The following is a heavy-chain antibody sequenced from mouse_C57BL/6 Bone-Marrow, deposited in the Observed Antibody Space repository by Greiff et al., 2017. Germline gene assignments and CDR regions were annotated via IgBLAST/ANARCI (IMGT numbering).Heavy chain of an antibody. CDR3: SILAYDSKRAMDY. V-gene: IGHV1-74*01. D-gene: IGHD2-5*01. Sequence: QVQLQQPGAELVKPGASVKVSCKASGYTFTTYWIHWVKQSHGQSLEWIGRFHPSDSDTNYNQKFKGKATLTVDKSSSTAYMQHSSLTTEDSAVYDCSILAYDSKRAMDYWGQGTSVTVSS. J-gene: IGHJ4*01. CDR1: GYTFTTYW. CDR2: FHPSDSDT.